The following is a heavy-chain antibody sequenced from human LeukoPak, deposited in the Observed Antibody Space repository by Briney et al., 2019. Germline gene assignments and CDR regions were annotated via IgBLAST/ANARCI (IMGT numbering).Heavy chain of an antibody. D-gene: IGHD6-19*01. CDR2: ISWNSGSI. V-gene: IGHV3-9*01. CDR1: GFTFDDYA. Sequence: GRSLRPSCAASGFTFDDYAMHWVRQAPGKGLEWVSGISWNSGSIGYADSVKGRFTISRDNAKNSLYLQMNSLRAEDTALYYCAKGSGWSYYYYGMDVWGQGTTVTVSS. CDR3: AKGSGWSYYYYGMDV. J-gene: IGHJ6*02.